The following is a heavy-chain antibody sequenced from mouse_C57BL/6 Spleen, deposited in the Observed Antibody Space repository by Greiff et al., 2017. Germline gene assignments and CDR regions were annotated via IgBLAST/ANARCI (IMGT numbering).Heavy chain of an antibody. D-gene: IGHD2-1*01. Sequence: VKLQQPGAELVKPGASVKLSCKASGYTFTSYWMHWVKQRPGQGLEWIGMIHPNSGSTNYNEKFKSKATLTVDKSSSTAYMQLSSLTSEDSAVYYCALGPYGNYEFAYWGQGTLVTVSA. CDR3: ALGPYGNYEFAY. CDR2: IHPNSGST. CDR1: GYTFTSYW. J-gene: IGHJ3*01. V-gene: IGHV1-64*01.